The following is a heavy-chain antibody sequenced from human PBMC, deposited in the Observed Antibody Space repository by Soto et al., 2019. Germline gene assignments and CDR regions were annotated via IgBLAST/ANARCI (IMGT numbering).Heavy chain of an antibody. CDR2: INVYNGST. CDR3: AREYYDSSGYPRFDY. CDR1: NYTFTSYD. J-gene: IGHJ4*02. Sequence: ASVKVSCKASNYTFTSYDINWVRQAPGQGLEWMGRINVYNGSTNYAQNLQGRVTMTTDASTRRAYMELRSLTSDDTAVYYCAREYYDSSGYPRFDYWGQGTQVTVSS. D-gene: IGHD3-22*01. V-gene: IGHV1-18*01.